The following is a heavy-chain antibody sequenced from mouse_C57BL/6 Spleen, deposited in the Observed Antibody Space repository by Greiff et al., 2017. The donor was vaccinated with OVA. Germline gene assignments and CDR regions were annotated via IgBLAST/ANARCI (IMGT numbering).Heavy chain of an antibody. CDR3: ARYPPHYYGSSYFDY. J-gene: IGHJ2*01. CDR2: IRHKANGYTT. Sequence: EVQVVESGGGLVQPGGSLSLSCAASGFTFTDYYMSWVRQPPGKALEWLGFIRHKANGYTTEYSASVKGRFTISRDNSQSILYLQMNALRAEDSATYYCARYPPHYYGSSYFDYWGQGTTLTVSS. D-gene: IGHD1-1*01. CDR1: GFTFTDYY. V-gene: IGHV7-3*01.